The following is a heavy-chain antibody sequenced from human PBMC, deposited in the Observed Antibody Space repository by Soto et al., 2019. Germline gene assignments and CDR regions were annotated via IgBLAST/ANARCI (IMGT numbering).Heavy chain of an antibody. D-gene: IGHD3-22*01. Sequence: ASVKVSCKASGYTFTSYGISWVRQAPGQGLEWMGWISAYNGNTNYAQKLQGRVTMTTDTSTSTAYMELRSLRSDDTAVYYCARDHYSDSSGYSYYFDYWGQGTLVTVSS. CDR2: ISAYNGNT. CDR3: ARDHYSDSSGYSYYFDY. CDR1: GYTFTSYG. J-gene: IGHJ4*02. V-gene: IGHV1-18*04.